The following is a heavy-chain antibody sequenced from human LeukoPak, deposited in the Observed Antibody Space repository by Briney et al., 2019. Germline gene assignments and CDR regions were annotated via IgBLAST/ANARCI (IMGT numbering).Heavy chain of an antibody. Sequence: SETLSLTCAVYGGSFSGYYWSWIRQPPGKGLEWIGEINHSGSTNYNPSLKSRVTISVDTSKNQFSLKLSSVTAADTAVYYCARHRYYGSGVDFDYWGQGTLVTVSS. CDR3: ARHRYYGSGVDFDY. CDR2: INHSGST. CDR1: GGSFSGYY. D-gene: IGHD3-10*01. J-gene: IGHJ4*02. V-gene: IGHV4-34*01.